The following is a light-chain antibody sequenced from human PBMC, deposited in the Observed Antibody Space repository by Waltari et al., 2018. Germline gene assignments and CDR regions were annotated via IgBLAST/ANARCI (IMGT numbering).Light chain of an antibody. CDR3: QKYGTLPAT. CDR1: QSVSRT. J-gene: IGKJ1*01. CDR2: DAS. V-gene: IGKV3-20*01. Sequence: EIVLTQSPDTLSLSPGDRATLSCRAGQSVSRTLAWYQQKPGQAPRLLIYDASSRATGVPDRFSGSGSGTDFSLTISRLEPEDFAVYYCQKYGTLPATFGQGTKVGNQT.